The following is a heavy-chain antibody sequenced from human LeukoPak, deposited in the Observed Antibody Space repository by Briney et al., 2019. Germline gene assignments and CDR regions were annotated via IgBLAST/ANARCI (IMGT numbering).Heavy chain of an antibody. Sequence: GGSLRLSCAASGFTFSSYEMNWVRQAPGKGLEWVSYISSSGSTIYYADSVKGRFTISRDNAKNSLYLQMNSLRAEDTAVYYCARDRGTVTQGSDYWGQGTLVTVSS. D-gene: IGHD4-17*01. CDR3: ARDRGTVTQGSDY. J-gene: IGHJ4*02. V-gene: IGHV3-48*03. CDR2: ISSSGSTI. CDR1: GFTFSSYE.